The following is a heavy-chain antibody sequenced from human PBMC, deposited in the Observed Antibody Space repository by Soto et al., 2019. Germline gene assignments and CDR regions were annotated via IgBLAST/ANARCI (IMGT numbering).Heavy chain of an antibody. CDR1: GGSIGSYY. V-gene: IGHV4-59*01. CDR2: IYESGST. CDR3: ARARITLVREIIKYNMDI. D-gene: IGHD3-10*01. Sequence: PSETLSLTGTVSGGSIGSYYWSWIRQPPGKGLEWIGYIYESGSTNSNPSLQSRVTISVDTSKNQFYLNLSPVTAADTATYYCARARITLVREIIKYNMDIWGQGTTVTVSS. J-gene: IGHJ6*02.